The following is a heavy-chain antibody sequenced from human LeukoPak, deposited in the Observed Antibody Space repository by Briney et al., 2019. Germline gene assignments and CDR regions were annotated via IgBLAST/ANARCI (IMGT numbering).Heavy chain of an antibody. CDR1: GGSISSYY. J-gene: IGHJ4*02. CDR2: IYYSGST. V-gene: IGHV4-59*01. CDR3: ARGQYYYDTTYYFDY. D-gene: IGHD3-22*01. Sequence: PSETLSLTCTVSGGSISSYYWSWTRQPPGKGLEWIGYIYYSGSTNYNPSLKSRVTISVDTSKNQFSLKLSSVTAADTAVYYCARGQYYYDTTYYFDYWGQGTLVTVSS.